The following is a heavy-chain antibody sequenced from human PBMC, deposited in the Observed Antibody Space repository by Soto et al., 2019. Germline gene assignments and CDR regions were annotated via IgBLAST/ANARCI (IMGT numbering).Heavy chain of an antibody. D-gene: IGHD3-3*01. J-gene: IGHJ4*02. CDR2: ISSSSYI. Sequence: GGSLRLSCAASGFTFSSYSMNWVRQAPGKGLEWVSSISSSSYIYYADSVKGRFTISRDSAKNSLYLQMNSLRAEDTAVYYCARGYDFWSGQPTDYFDYWGQGTLVTVSS. CDR1: GFTFSSYS. CDR3: ARGYDFWSGQPTDYFDY. V-gene: IGHV3-21*01.